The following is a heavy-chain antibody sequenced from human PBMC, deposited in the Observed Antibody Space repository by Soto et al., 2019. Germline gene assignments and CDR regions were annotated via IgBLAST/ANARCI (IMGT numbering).Heavy chain of an antibody. CDR1: GGSISSGGYY. V-gene: IGHV4-31*03. D-gene: IGHD6-13*01. CDR2: IYYSGST. J-gene: IGHJ4*02. Sequence: QVQLQESGPGLVKPSQTLSLTCTVSGGSISSGGYYWSWIRQHPGKGLEWIGYIYYSGSTYYNPSLKSRVTISVDTSKTQFSLKLSSVTDADTAVYYCASLAPLAAAVNGDYWGQGTLVTVSS. CDR3: ASLAPLAAAVNGDY.